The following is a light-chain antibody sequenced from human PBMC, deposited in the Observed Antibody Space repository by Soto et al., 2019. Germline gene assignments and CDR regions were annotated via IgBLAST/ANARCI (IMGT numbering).Light chain of an antibody. CDR2: KAS. V-gene: IGKV1-5*03. Sequence: DIQMTQSPYTLSGSVGDRVTITCRASQTISSWLAWYQQKPGKAPKLLIYKASTLKSGVPSRFSGSGSGTEFTLTISSLQADDFATYYCQHYNSYSEAFGQGTKVDI. CDR3: QHYNSYSEA. J-gene: IGKJ1*01. CDR1: QTISSW.